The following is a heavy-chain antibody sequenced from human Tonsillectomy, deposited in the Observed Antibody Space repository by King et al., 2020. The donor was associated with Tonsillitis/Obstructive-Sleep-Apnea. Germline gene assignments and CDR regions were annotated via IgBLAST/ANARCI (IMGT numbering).Heavy chain of an antibody. CDR1: GGSISSYY. CDR2: IYYSGST. V-gene: IGHV4-59*01. J-gene: IGHJ6*02. CDR3: ATYSGCDWGEGNYYYCGMDV. D-gene: IGHD5-12*01. Sequence: VQLQESGPGLVKPSETLSLTCTVSGGSISSYYWSWIRQPPGKGLGWIGYIYYSGSTNYNPSLKSRVTISVDTSKNQFSLKRRFVTAADTAVYYCATYSGCDWGEGNYYYCGMDVWGQGPTVTVSS.